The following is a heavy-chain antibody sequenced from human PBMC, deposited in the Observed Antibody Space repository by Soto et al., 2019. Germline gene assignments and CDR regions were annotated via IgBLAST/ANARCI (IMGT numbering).Heavy chain of an antibody. D-gene: IGHD3-10*01. J-gene: IGHJ5*02. CDR3: ARCKGSIGGKNWFDP. Sequence: ASVKVSCKASGGTFSSYTISWVRQAPGQGLEWMGRIIPILGIANYAQKFQGRVTITADKSTSTAYMELSSLRSEDTAVYYCARCKGSIGGKNWFDPWGQGTLVTVSS. V-gene: IGHV1-69*02. CDR2: IIPILGIA. CDR1: GGTFSSYT.